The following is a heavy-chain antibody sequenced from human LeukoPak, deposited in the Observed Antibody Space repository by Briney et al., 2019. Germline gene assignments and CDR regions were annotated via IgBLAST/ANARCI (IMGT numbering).Heavy chain of an antibody. Sequence: SGGSLRLSCAASGFTFSSYWMHWVRQAPGKGLVWVSRINSDGSSTSYADSVKGRFTISRDNAKNTLYPQMNSLRAEDTAVYYSAREGYYYDSSGYGSWGQGTLVTVSS. CDR2: INSDGSST. CDR1: GFTFSSYW. V-gene: IGHV3-74*01. J-gene: IGHJ5*02. CDR3: AREGYYYDSSGYGS. D-gene: IGHD3-22*01.